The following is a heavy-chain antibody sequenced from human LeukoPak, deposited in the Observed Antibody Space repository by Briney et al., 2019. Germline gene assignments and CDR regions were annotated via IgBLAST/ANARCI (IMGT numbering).Heavy chain of an antibody. J-gene: IGHJ4*02. CDR2: IKTDGSSLDGSST. V-gene: IGHV3-74*01. CDR3: AKDRYGAVAGTVDY. CDR1: GFSFSSYW. D-gene: IGHD6-19*01. Sequence: GSLRLSCAASGFSFSSYWMHWVRQAPGKGLVWVSRIKTDGSSLDGSSTSYADSVKGRFTISRDISKNTLYLQMSSLRAEDTAVYYCAKDRYGAVAGTVDYWGQGTLVTVSS.